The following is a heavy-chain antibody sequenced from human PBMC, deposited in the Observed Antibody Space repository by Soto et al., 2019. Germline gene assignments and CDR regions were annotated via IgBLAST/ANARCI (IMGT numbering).Heavy chain of an antibody. J-gene: IGHJ4*02. D-gene: IGHD2-15*01. Sequence: GASVKVSGKASGYSFKDHYMHWVRQAPGRGLEWVGIINPSGEHTNYAQQFRGRVAMTRDTSTSTAYMELRSLRSEDTAVYFCARISCKGGSCYFDFDHWGQGTLVTVSS. V-gene: IGHV1-46*02. CDR3: ARISCKGGSCYFDFDH. CDR2: INPSGEHT. CDR1: GYSFKDHY.